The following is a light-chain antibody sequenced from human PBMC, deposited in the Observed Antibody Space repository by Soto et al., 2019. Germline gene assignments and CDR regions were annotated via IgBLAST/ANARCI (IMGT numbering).Light chain of an antibody. CDR3: QQSDSTPWT. V-gene: IGKV1-39*01. CDR1: QSIRNY. J-gene: IGKJ1*01. CDR2: AAS. Sequence: DIQMTQSPSSLSASVGDRVTITCRASQSIRNYLNWYQQKPGKAPKLLIYAASSLQSGVPSRFSGSGSGTDFTLTIRSLQPEDFATYYCQQSDSTPWTLGQGTKVEIK.